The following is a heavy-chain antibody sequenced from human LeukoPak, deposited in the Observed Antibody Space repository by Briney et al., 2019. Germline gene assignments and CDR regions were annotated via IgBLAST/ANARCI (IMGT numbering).Heavy chain of an antibody. CDR3: ARDSSGSDAFDI. V-gene: IGHV1-18*01. J-gene: IGHJ3*02. CDR1: GYTFTTYA. CDR2: ISAYKGNT. D-gene: IGHD6-19*01. Sequence: ASVKVSCKTSGYTFTTYAISWVRQAPGQGLEWMGWISAYKGNTNYAQKLQGRVTMTTDTSTSTAYMELRSLRSDDTAVYYCARDSSGSDAFDIWGQGTMVTVSS.